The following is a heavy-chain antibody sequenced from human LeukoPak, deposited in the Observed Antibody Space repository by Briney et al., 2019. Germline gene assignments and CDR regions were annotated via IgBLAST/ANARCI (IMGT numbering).Heavy chain of an antibody. Sequence: GGSLRLSCAASGFTFSSYAMSWVRQSPGKGLEWVGRIRSKANDHATAYAASVRGRFTISRDDSKNTAYLQMNSLKTEDTAVYYCTRRLMTTVNDYWGQGTLVTVSS. D-gene: IGHD4-17*01. J-gene: IGHJ4*02. CDR1: GFTFSSYA. V-gene: IGHV3-73*01. CDR2: IRSKANDHAT. CDR3: TRRLMTTVNDY.